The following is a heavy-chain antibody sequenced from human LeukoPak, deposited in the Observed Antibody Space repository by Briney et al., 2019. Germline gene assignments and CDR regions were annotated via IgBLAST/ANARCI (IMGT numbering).Heavy chain of an antibody. CDR3: ARETIAAAYFDY. V-gene: IGHV3-21*06. Sequence: GGSLRLSCAASGLTFNMYTMNWLRQAPGKGLEWVSSISSSGVYIYYADSVKGRFTITRDNTKNSLYLQMNSLRAEDTAVYYCARETIAAAYFDYWGQGTLVTVSS. CDR2: ISSSGVYI. J-gene: IGHJ4*02. D-gene: IGHD6-13*01. CDR1: GLTFNMYT.